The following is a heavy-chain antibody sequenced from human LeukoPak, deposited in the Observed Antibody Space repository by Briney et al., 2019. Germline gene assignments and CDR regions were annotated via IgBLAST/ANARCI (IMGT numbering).Heavy chain of an antibody. CDR2: ISSSGSII. V-gene: IGHV3-11*01. Sequence: LSLTCTVSGGSISSGGYYWSWIRQAPGKGLEWVSYISSSGSIIYYADSVKGRFTISRDNAKNSLYSLYLQMNSLRAEDTAVYYCARVGRAIAAAGFGAFDIWGQGTMVTVSS. D-gene: IGHD6-13*01. CDR3: ARVGRAIAAAGFGAFDI. CDR1: GGSISSGGYY. J-gene: IGHJ3*02.